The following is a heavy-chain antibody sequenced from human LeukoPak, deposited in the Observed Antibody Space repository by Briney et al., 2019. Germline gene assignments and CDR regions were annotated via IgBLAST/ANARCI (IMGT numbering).Heavy chain of an antibody. J-gene: IGHJ4*02. CDR1: GGSFSGYY. V-gene: IGHV4-34*01. CDR2: INHSGST. D-gene: IGHD3-22*01. Sequence: PSETLSLTCAVYGGSFSGYYWSWIRQPPGKGLEWIGEINHSGSTNYNPSLKSRVTISVDTSKNQFSLKLSSVTAADTAVYYCASSCGYCSSFGYFDYWGQGTLVTVSS. CDR3: ASSCGYCSSFGYFDY.